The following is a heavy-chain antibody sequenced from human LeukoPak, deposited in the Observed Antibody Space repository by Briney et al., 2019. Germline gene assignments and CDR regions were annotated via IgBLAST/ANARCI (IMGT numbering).Heavy chain of an antibody. Sequence: GSLRLSCAASGFTFSSYGMHWVRQAPGKGLEWVAVISFDGSSEDYADSAKGRFTISRDNSKNTLYLQMNSLRVEDTAVYYCAKAADQYYYSYFYYMDVWGKGTTVTVSS. V-gene: IGHV3-30*18. CDR1: GFTFSSYG. CDR3: AKAADQYYYSYFYYMDV. D-gene: IGHD2/OR15-2a*01. CDR2: ISFDGSSE. J-gene: IGHJ6*03.